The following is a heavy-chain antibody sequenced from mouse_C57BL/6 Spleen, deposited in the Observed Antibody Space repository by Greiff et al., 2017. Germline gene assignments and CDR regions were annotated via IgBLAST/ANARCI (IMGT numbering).Heavy chain of an antibody. CDR2: INPNYGNT. CDR1: GYSFTDSN. V-gene: IGHV1-39*01. D-gene: IGHD1-1*01. Sequence: EVQLQQSGPALVKPGASVKISCKASGYSFTDSNLNWVKQSNGQSLEWIGVINPNYGNTSYNQKFKGKATSTVDQSSRTAYMQLNGLTSEDSAVYYCAYGSSYDYFDYWGQGTTLTVSS. CDR3: AYGSSYDYFDY. J-gene: IGHJ2*01.